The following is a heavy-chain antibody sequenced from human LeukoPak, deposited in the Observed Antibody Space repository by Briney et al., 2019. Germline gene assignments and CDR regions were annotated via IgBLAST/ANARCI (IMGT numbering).Heavy chain of an antibody. CDR3: ARGSLTGGLFDP. CDR2: IYYSGST. Sequence: PSETLSLTCTVSGVSISSYYWTWIRQPPGKGLEWIGYIYYSGSTNYNPSLKSRVTISVDTSKNQFSLKLSSVTAADTAVYYCARGSLTGGLFDPWGQGTPVTVSS. CDR1: GVSISSYY. V-gene: IGHV4-59*01. D-gene: IGHD7-27*01. J-gene: IGHJ5*02.